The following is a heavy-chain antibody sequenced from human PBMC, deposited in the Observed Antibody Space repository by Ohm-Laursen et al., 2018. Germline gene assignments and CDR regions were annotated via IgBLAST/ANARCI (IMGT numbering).Heavy chain of an antibody. J-gene: IGHJ4*02. CDR3: ARGKGSGSYFDY. D-gene: IGHD1-26*01. V-gene: IGHV3-23*01. CDR1: GFTFSSYA. CDR2: ISGSGGST. Sequence: SLRLSCTASGFTFSSYAMSWVRQAPGKGLEWVSAISGSGGSTYYADSVKGRFTISRDNSKNTLYLQMNSLRAGDTAVYYCARGKGSGSYFDYWGQGTLVTVSS.